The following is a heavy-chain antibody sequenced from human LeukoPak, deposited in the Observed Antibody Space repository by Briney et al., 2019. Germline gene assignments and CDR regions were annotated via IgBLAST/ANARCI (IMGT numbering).Heavy chain of an antibody. J-gene: IGHJ6*04. CDR1: GFTFSSYG. CDR3: AKSGYSSGWSYYYGMDV. V-gene: IGHV3-30*18. Sequence: GGSLRLSCAASGFTFSSYGMHWVRQAPGKGLEWVAVISYDGSNKYYADSVKGRFTISRDNSKNTLYRQMNSLRAEDTAVYYCAKSGYSSGWSYYYGMDVWGKGATVTVSS. D-gene: IGHD6-19*01. CDR2: ISYDGSNK.